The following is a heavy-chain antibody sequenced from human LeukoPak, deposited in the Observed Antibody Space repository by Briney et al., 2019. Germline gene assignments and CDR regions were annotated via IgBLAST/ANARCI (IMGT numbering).Heavy chain of an antibody. V-gene: IGHV1-46*01. CDR3: ARGDYGGKSEAAFDY. CDR2: INPSGGST. J-gene: IGHJ4*02. CDR1: GYTFTSYY. Sequence: ASVKVSCKASGYTFTSYYMHWVRQAPGQGLEWMGIINPSGGSTSYAQKFQGRVTMTRDMSTSTVYMELSSLRSEDTAVYYCARGDYGGKSEAAFDYWGQGTLVTVSS. D-gene: IGHD4-23*01.